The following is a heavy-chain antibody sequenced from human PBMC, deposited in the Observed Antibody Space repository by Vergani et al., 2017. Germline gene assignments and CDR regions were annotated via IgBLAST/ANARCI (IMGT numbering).Heavy chain of an antibody. CDR3: ARDGSGYDEAFDI. D-gene: IGHD5-12*01. V-gene: IGHV4-61*02. Sequence: QVQLQESGPGLVKPSQTLSLTCTVSGGSISSGSYYWSWIRQPAGKGLEWLGRIDTSGSTNYNPALKSRVTISVDTSKNQFSLKLSSVTAADTAVYYCARDGSGYDEAFDIWGQGTMVTVSS. CDR1: GGSISSGSYY. CDR2: IDTSGST. J-gene: IGHJ3*02.